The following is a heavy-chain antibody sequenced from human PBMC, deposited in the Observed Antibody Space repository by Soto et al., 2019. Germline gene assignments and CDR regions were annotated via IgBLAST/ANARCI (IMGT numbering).Heavy chain of an antibody. CDR1: GFTFNNYG. D-gene: IGHD3-9*01. J-gene: IGHJ4*02. Sequence: QVQLVESGGGVVQPGRSLRLSCAASGFTFNNYGMHWVRQAPGKGLEWVSVISYDGTKKYYADSVKGRFAISRDKSKNTVYLPMNSLRPEDTAVYFCAKEEAGGSYDILTGYYVMGYWGQGTLVTVSS. CDR2: ISYDGTKK. V-gene: IGHV3-30*18. CDR3: AKEEAGGSYDILTGYYVMGY.